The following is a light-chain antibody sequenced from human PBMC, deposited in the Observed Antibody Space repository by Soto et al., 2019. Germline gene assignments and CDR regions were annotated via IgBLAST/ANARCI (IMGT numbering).Light chain of an antibody. CDR1: SSNIGAEYD. V-gene: IGLV1-40*01. Sequence: QSVLTQPPSVSGAPGQRVAISCTGSSSNIGAEYDVHWYQQLPGTAPKRLIYGDNNRPSGVPDRFSGSKSGTSASLAITGLQPEDEADYYCCSFAVGSTLVFGGGTKLTVL. CDR3: CSFAVGSTLV. CDR2: GDN. J-gene: IGLJ2*01.